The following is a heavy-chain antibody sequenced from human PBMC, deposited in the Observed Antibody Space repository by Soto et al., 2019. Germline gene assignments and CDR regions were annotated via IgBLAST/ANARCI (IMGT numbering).Heavy chain of an antibody. CDR2: ISSSSSTI. J-gene: IGHJ6*02. V-gene: IGHV3-48*02. CDR1: GFTFSSYS. Sequence: GGSLRLSCAASGFTFSSYSMNWVRQAPGKGLEWVSYISSSSSTIYYADSAKGRFTISRDNAKNSLYLQMNSLRDEDTAVYYCARDYDFWSGHYFSRPYGMDVWGQGTTVTVSS. CDR3: ARDYDFWSGHYFSRPYGMDV. D-gene: IGHD3-3*01.